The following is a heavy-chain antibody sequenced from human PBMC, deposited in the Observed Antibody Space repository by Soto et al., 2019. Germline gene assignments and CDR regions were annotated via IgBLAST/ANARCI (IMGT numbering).Heavy chain of an antibody. CDR3: AKKVDIGDYEWSVDY. CDR2: ISGSGGST. Sequence: PGGSLRLSCAASGFTFSSYAMSWVRQAPGKGLEWVSAISGSGGSTYYADSVKGRFTISRDNSKNTLYLQMNSLRAEDTAVYYCAKKVDIGDYEWSVDYWGQGTLVTVSS. V-gene: IGHV3-23*01. D-gene: IGHD4-17*01. CDR1: GFTFSSYA. J-gene: IGHJ4*02.